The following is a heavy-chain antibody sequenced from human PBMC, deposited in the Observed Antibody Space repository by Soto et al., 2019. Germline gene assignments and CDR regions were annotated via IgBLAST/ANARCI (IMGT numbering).Heavy chain of an antibody. V-gene: IGHV4-39*01. J-gene: IGHJ4*02. D-gene: IGHD6-13*01. CDR2: IYYSGST. Sequence: PSETLSLTCTVSGRSISISSYYWGWIRQPPGKGLEWIGTIYYSGSTYYNPSLKSQVTISVDTSKNQFSLKLSSVTAADTAVYYCARRGSSSWYGYWGQGTLVTVSS. CDR3: ARRGSSSWYGY. CDR1: GRSISISSYY.